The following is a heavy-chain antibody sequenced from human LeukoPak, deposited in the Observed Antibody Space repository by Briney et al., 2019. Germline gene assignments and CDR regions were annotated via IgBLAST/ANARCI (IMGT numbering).Heavy chain of an antibody. D-gene: IGHD3-22*01. CDR3: SKDHIHYDSSGRFYYFDY. CDR2: ISGSGGST. Sequence: GGSLRLSCAASGFTFSIYAMSWVRQAPGKGLEWVSAISGSGGSTYYADSVKGRFTISRDNSKNTLYLQMNSLRAEDTAVYYCSKDHIHYDSSGRFYYFDYWGQGTLVTVSS. V-gene: IGHV3-23*01. J-gene: IGHJ4*02. CDR1: GFTFSIYA.